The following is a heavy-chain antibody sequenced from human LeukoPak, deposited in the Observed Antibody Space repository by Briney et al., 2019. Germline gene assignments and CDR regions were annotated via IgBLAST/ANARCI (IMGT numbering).Heavy chain of an antibody. J-gene: IGHJ5*02. CDR3: ARSEGDKRGYSSVVPFDP. CDR1: GGSISSYY. D-gene: IGHD5-18*01. V-gene: IGHV4-59*01. CDR2: IYYSGST. Sequence: PSETLSLTCTVSGGSISSYYWSWIRQPPGKGLEWIGYIYYSGSTNYNPSLKSRVTISVDTSKNQFSLKLSSVTAADTAVYYCARSEGDKRGYSSVVPFDPWGQGTLVTVSS.